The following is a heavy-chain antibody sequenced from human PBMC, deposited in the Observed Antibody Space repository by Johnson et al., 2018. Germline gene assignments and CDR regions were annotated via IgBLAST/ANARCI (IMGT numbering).Heavy chain of an antibody. V-gene: IGHV4-34*01. CDR3: ARPRYSSSAGAMDV. J-gene: IGHJ6*03. CDR1: GGSFSGYY. Sequence: VQLQQWGAGLLKPSETLSLTCAVYGGSFSGYYWSWIRQPPGKGLEWIGEINHSGSTNYNPSLKSRVTISVDTSKNQFSRKLSSVTAADTAVYYCARPRYSSSAGAMDVWGKGTTVTVSS. D-gene: IGHD6-6*01. CDR2: INHSGST.